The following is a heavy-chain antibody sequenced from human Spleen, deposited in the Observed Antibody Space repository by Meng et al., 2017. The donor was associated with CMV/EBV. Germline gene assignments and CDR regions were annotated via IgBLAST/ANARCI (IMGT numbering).Heavy chain of an antibody. Sequence: GESLKISCAASGFTFSSYAMSWVRQAPGKGLEWVSAISGSGGSTYYADSVKGRFTISRDNSKNTLYLQMNSLRAEDTAVYYCAKDLVGATRVDYFDYWGQGTLVTVSS. D-gene: IGHD1-26*01. V-gene: IGHV3-23*01. J-gene: IGHJ4*02. CDR2: ISGSGGST. CDR1: GFTFSSYA. CDR3: AKDLVGATRVDYFDY.